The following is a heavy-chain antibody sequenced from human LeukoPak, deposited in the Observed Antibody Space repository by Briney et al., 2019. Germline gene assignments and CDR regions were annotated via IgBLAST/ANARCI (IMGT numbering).Heavy chain of an antibody. CDR1: GFTSSSYW. CDR3: ARDGYSYGHSYYFDY. CDR2: IKQDGSEK. J-gene: IGHJ4*02. V-gene: IGHV3-7*01. Sequence: PGGSLRLSCAASGFTSSSYWMSWVRQAPGKGLEWVANIKQDGSEKYYVDSVKGRFTISRDNAKNSLYLQMNSLRAEDTAVYYCARDGYSYGHSYYFDYWGQGTLVTVSS. D-gene: IGHD5-18*01.